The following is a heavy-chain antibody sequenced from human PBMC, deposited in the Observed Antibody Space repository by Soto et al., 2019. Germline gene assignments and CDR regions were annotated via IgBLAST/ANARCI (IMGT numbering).Heavy chain of an antibody. CDR1: GGTLSSFINYP. D-gene: IGHD3-3*01. CDR2: IVPNVGTV. J-gene: IGHJ4*02. Sequence: QMQLVQSGAEVKKPGSSVKVSCKASGGTLSSFINYPINWVRQAPGQGLEWMGGIVPNVGTVNYAQKFQGRVTITADKSTGTAYMEVSSLRSEDTALYYCARRDTSGFLRYFDNWGQATLVTVSS. CDR3: ARRDTSGFLRYFDN. V-gene: IGHV1-69*06.